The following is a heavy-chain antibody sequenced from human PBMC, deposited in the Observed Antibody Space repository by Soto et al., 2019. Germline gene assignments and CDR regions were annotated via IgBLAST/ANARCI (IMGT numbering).Heavy chain of an antibody. V-gene: IGHV1-69*01. Sequence: QVQLVQSGAEVKKPGSSVKVSCKASGGTFNNYGMGWVRQAPGQGLEWMGGIIPMIRRTNYAQKFQGRDTLTADASRSTAYMELRSLTSEDTAVYYCASWDYDVLTGYSYDDWGQGTLVTVSS. CDR3: ASWDYDVLTGYSYDD. J-gene: IGHJ4*02. CDR1: GGTFNNYG. D-gene: IGHD3-9*01. CDR2: IIPMIRRT.